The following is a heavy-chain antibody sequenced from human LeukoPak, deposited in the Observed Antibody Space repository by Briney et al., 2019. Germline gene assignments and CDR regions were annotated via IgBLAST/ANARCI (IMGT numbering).Heavy chain of an antibody. CDR1: GFTFSSYA. V-gene: IGHV3-30-3*01. CDR2: ISYNGGNK. J-gene: IGHJ6*02. Sequence: PGRSLRLFCAASGFTFSSYAIHWVRQAPGKGLEWVAVISYNGGNKYYADSVKGRFTISRDNSKNTLYLQMNSLRPEDTAVYYCARDLSEGYYYYYGLDVWGQGTTVTVSS. CDR3: ARDLSEGYYYYYGLDV.